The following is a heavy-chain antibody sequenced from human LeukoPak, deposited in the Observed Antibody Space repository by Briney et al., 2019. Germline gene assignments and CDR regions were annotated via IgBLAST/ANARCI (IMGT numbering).Heavy chain of an antibody. Sequence: PGGSLRLFCAASGFTFSSYWMSGVRQARGKGREWGANIKQDGSEKYYVDSVKGRFTISRDNAKNSLYLQMNSLRAEDTAVYYCARRRMGLRTGYFDLWGRGTLVTVSS. CDR3: ARRRMGLRTGYFDL. CDR1: GFTFSSYW. CDR2: IKQDGSEK. J-gene: IGHJ2*01. V-gene: IGHV3-7*01. D-gene: IGHD5-12*01.